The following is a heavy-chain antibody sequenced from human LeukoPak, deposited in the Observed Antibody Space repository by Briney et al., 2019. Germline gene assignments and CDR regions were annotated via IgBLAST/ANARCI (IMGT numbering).Heavy chain of an antibody. V-gene: IGHV3-23*01. D-gene: IGHD1-1*01. J-gene: IGHJ4*02. CDR2: IGGTDDRT. CDR3: ADPPNSGY. Sequence: GGSLRLSCVASGFTFRNYAMSWVRQAPGKGLEWISTIGGTDDRTYYGGSVKGRFTISRDNSKNTLYLQMNRLRAEDTAVYYSADPPNSGYWGQGTLVTVSS. CDR1: GFTFRNYA.